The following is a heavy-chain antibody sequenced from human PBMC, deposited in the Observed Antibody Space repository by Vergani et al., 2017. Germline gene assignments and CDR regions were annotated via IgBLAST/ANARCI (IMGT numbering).Heavy chain of an antibody. CDR2: ISSGSTYT. Sequence: EVQLVESGGGLVKTGGSLRLSCAASEFTFSTCSMNWVRQAPGKGLEWVASISSGSTYTFYEDSVKDRFTISRDNAKSTLYLHMSSLRAEDTAIYYCARDGEKVGYRRHNYLDFWGQGTLVTVSS. CDR1: EFTFSTCS. CDR3: ARDGEKVGYRRHNYLDF. D-gene: IGHD6-25*01. V-gene: IGHV3-21*06. J-gene: IGHJ4*02.